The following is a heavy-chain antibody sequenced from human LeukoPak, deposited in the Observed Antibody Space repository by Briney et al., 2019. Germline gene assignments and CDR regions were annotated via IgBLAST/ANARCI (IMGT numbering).Heavy chain of an antibody. D-gene: IGHD6-19*01. V-gene: IGHV4-59*01. CDR3: ARDSVAGSYYYGMDV. CDR1: GGSISSYY. CDR2: IYDSGSI. J-gene: IGHJ6*02. Sequence: SETLSLTCTVSGGSISSYYWSWIRQPPGKGLEWIGYIYDSGSINYNPSLKSRVTISVDTSRNQFSLKLSSVTAADTAVYYCARDSVAGSYYYGMDVWGQGTTVTVSS.